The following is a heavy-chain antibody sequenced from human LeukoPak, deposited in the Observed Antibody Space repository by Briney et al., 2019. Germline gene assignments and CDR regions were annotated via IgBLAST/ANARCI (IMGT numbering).Heavy chain of an antibody. J-gene: IGHJ5*02. CDR3: ARGDYYGSGSYYTTTNWFDP. CDR1: GYSLSSGYY. D-gene: IGHD3-10*01. CDR2: IYHSGST. V-gene: IGHV4-38-2*01. Sequence: SETLSLTCAVSGYSLSSGYYWGWIRQPPGKGLEWIGSIYHSGSTYYNPSLKSRVTISVDTSKNQFSLKLSSVTAADTAVYYCARGDYYGSGSYYTTTNWFDPWGQGTLVTVSS.